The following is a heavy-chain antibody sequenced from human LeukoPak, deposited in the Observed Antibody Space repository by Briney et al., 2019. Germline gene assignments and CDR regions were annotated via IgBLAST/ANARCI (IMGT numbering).Heavy chain of an antibody. CDR2: IRNKDTKYVT. CDR1: GFKFRAHY. Sequence: GGSLRLSCAASGFKFRAHYMDWVRQAPWKGLEWVGRIRNKDTKYVTEYAASVKGRFTISRDDSRDLLYLQMNSLKTEDTAMYYCARVAPYCGGDCYSRYFDYWGQGILVSVSS. D-gene: IGHD2-21*02. V-gene: IGHV3-72*01. J-gene: IGHJ4*02. CDR3: ARVAPYCGGDCYSRYFDY.